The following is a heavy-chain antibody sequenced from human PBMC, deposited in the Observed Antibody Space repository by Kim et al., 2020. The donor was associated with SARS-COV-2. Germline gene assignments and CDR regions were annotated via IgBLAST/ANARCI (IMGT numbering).Heavy chain of an antibody. D-gene: IGHD3-10*01. Sequence: SETLSLTCTVSGGSINSGTYYWSWIRQSAGKGLEWIGRIHFSGGTNYSPSLKSRVTISLDSSKNQFFLMLTSVTAADTAIYYCARGGSNFQYWGQGTLVTVSS. CDR3: ARGGSNFQY. J-gene: IGHJ1*01. CDR1: GGSINSGTYY. CDR2: IHFSGGT. V-gene: IGHV4-61*02.